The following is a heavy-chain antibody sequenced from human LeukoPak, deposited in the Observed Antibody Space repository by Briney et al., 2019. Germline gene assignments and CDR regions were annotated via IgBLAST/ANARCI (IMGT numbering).Heavy chain of an antibody. D-gene: IGHD6-13*01. J-gene: IGHJ4*02. Sequence: SETLSLTCTVSGGSISSSSYYWGWIRQPPGKGPEWIGSIYYSGSTYYNPSLNSRVTISVDTSKNQFSLRLSSVTAADTALHYCARDRQQLVRGDYFDYWGPGTLVTVSS. CDR3: ARDRQQLVRGDYFDY. V-gene: IGHV4-39*07. CDR2: IYYSGST. CDR1: GGSISSSSYY.